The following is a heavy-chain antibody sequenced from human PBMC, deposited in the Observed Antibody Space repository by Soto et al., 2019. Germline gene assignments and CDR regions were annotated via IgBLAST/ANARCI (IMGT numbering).Heavy chain of an antibody. Sequence: GGSLRLSCAASGFTFSSYGMHWVRQAPGKGLEWVAVIWYDGSNKYYADSVKGRFTISRDNSKNTLYLQMNSLRAEDTAVYYCARSGSGGSCYLNWGQGTLVTVSS. D-gene: IGHD2-15*01. J-gene: IGHJ4*02. V-gene: IGHV3-33*01. CDR3: ARSGSGGSCYLN. CDR2: IWYDGSNK. CDR1: GFTFSSYG.